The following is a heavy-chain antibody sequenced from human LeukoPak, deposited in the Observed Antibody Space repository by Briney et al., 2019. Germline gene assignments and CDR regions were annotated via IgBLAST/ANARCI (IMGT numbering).Heavy chain of an antibody. CDR3: ARDMENYYDSARWFDP. CDR2: IYYSGST. Sequence: SETLSLTCTVSGGSISSYYWSWIRQPPGKGLEWIGYIYYSGSTNYNPSLKSRVTISVDTSKNQFSLKLSSVTAADTAVYYCARDMENYYDSARWFDPWGQGTLVTVSS. J-gene: IGHJ5*02. V-gene: IGHV4-59*12. D-gene: IGHD3-22*01. CDR1: GGSISSYY.